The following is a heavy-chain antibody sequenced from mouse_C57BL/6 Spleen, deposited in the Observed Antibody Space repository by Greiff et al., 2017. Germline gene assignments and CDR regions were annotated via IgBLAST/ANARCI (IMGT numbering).Heavy chain of an antibody. CDR3: ARITTVVSTGTDFDY. CDR1: GFTFSDYY. CDR2: INYDGSST. J-gene: IGHJ2*01. V-gene: IGHV5-16*01. Sequence: EVQLVESEGGLVQPGSSMKLSCTASGFTFSDYYMAWVRQVPEKGLEWVANINYDGSSTYYLDSLKSRFIISRDNAKNILYLQMSSLKSEDTATYYCARITTVVSTGTDFDYWGQGTTLTVSS. D-gene: IGHD1-1*01.